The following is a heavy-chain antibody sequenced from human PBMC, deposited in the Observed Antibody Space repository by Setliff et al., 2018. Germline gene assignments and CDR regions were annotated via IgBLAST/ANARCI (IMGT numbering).Heavy chain of an antibody. CDR2: INHSGRT. Sequence: PSETLSLTCTVYGGSFTNYYWGWIRQSPGKGLEWIGEINHSGRTNYNPSLKSRLTISVDASTNQFSLKLYSVTAADTAVYYCRYWSGYYNNDYWGQGTLVTISS. CDR1: GGSFTNYY. CDR3: RYWSGYYNNDY. V-gene: IGHV4-34*01. J-gene: IGHJ4*02. D-gene: IGHD3-3*01.